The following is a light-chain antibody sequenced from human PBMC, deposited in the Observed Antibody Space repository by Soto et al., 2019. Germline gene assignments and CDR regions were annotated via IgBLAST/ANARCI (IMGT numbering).Light chain of an antibody. Sequence: AIRMTQSPSSLSASTGDRVTITCRASQGISSYLAWYQQKPGKAPKLLIYAASTLQSGVPSRFSGSGSGTDFTLTIRCLQSEDFSTYSCQQYYSYPWTFGQGTKVEIK. V-gene: IGKV1-8*01. CDR3: QQYYSYPWT. CDR2: AAS. J-gene: IGKJ1*01. CDR1: QGISSY.